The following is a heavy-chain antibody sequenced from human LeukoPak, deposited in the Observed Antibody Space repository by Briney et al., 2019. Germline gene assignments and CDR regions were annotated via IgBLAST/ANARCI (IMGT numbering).Heavy chain of an antibody. Sequence: PSETLSLTCTVSGASISRSTYYWGWIRQPPGKGLEGIGSIYESGSTYYNPSLKSRVTISVDTSKNQFSLKLSSVTAADTAVYYCARDPSIAVAGTYYYYMDVWGKGTTVTVSS. CDR2: IYESGST. J-gene: IGHJ6*03. CDR3: ARDPSIAVAGTYYYYMDV. D-gene: IGHD6-19*01. V-gene: IGHV4-39*07. CDR1: GASISRSTYY.